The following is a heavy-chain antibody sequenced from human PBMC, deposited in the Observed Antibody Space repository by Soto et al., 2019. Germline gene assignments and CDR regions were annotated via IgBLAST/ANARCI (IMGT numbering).Heavy chain of an antibody. CDR3: AKERYDSSGYYYRDDFDI. V-gene: IGHV3-23*01. CDR2: ISGSGGST. CDR1: GFTFSNDA. Sequence: PGGSLRLSCAASGFTFSNDAMSWVRQAAGKGLEWVSGISGSGGSTHYADSVKGRFTTSSDNSNNTLYLQMNSLRAEDTAVYYCAKERYDSSGYYYRDDFDIWGQGTMVTVSS. D-gene: IGHD3-22*01. J-gene: IGHJ3*02.